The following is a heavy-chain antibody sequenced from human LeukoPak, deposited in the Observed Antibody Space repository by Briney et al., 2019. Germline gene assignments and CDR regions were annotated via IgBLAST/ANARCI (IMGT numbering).Heavy chain of an antibody. J-gene: IGHJ4*02. CDR2: IIPIFGTA. Sequence: SVKVSCKASGGTFSSYAISWVRQAPGQGLEWMGGIIPIFGTANYAQKFQGRVTITADESTSTAYMELSSLRSEDTAVYYCARIVVAEYYFDYWGQGTLVTVSS. CDR3: ARIVVAEYYFDY. CDR1: GGTFSSYA. D-gene: IGHD6-19*01. V-gene: IGHV1-69*13.